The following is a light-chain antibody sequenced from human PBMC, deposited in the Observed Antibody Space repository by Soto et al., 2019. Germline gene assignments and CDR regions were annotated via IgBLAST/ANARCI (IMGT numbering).Light chain of an antibody. J-gene: IGKJ2*01. CDR3: MQALQTPYT. Sequence: EIVMTQSPPSLTVTPGEPASISCSSSQRLLHSNGNIFLGWYLQKPGQSPQLLIYLGFNRASGVPDRVSGSGAGTDFTLKISSVEAEDAGIYYCMQALQTPYTFGQGTKLEIK. CDR2: LGF. CDR1: QRLLHSNGNIF. V-gene: IGKV2-28*01.